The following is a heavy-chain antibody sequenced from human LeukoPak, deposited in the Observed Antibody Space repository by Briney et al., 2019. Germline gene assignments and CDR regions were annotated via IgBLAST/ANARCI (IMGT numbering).Heavy chain of an antibody. J-gene: IGHJ4*02. CDR1: GFTFSAYA. V-gene: IGHV3-23*01. CDR3: ARESRSSGWDYFDY. D-gene: IGHD6-19*01. CDR2: ISGSGGTT. Sequence: PGGSLRLSCAASGFTFSAYAMAWVRQAPGKGLEWVSTISGSGGTTYSADSVKGRFTISRDNAKNSLYLQMNSLRAEDTAVYYCARESRSSGWDYFDYWGQGTPVTVSS.